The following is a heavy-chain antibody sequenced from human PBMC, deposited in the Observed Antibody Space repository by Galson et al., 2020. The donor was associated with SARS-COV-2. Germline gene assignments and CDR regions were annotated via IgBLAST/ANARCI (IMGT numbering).Heavy chain of an antibody. CDR2: ISYSGRT. V-gene: IGHV4-61*01. J-gene: IGHJ6*03. CDR1: GDFVFSGSSY. D-gene: IGHD5-12*01. CDR3: AREGYSGYGPGDYYYYMDV. Sequence: SETLSLTCTVSGDFVFSGSSYWTWIRQPPGKGLEWIGYISYSGRTKYNPSLNSRVTISVDKAKNQFSLKLTSVTAADTAFYYCAREGYSGYGPGDYYYYMDVWGKGTSVTVSS.